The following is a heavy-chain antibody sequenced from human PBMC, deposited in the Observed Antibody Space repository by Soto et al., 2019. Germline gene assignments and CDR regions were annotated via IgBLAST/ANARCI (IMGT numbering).Heavy chain of an antibody. D-gene: IGHD6-6*01. J-gene: IGHJ4*02. Sequence: EVQLVESGGGLVQPGGSLRLSCAASGFTFSSYSMNWVRQAPGEGLEWVSYISSRSSTIFYADSVKGRFTISRDNAKNSLYLQMNSLRAEDTAVSYCARIGYSSWIDYWGQGTLVTVSS. CDR2: ISSRSSTI. CDR3: ARIGYSSWIDY. CDR1: GFTFSSYS. V-gene: IGHV3-48*01.